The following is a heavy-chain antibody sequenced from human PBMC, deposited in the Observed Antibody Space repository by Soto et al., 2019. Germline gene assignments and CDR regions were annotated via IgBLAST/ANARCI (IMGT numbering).Heavy chain of an antibody. CDR1: GFTFSSYW. Sequence: EVQLVESGGGLVQPGGSLRLSCEASGFTFSSYWMHWVRQAPGKGLVWVSRINSDGSSKSYADSVKGRFTISRDNAKNTLYLQMNSLRAEDTAVYYCARGGSLNWYFDLWGRGTLVTVSS. V-gene: IGHV3-74*01. CDR3: ARGGSLNWYFDL. J-gene: IGHJ2*01. CDR2: INSDGSSK. D-gene: IGHD1-26*01.